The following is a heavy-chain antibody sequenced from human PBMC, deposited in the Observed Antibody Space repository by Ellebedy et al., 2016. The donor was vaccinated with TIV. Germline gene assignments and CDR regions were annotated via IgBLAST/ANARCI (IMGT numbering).Heavy chain of an antibody. J-gene: IGHJ4*02. D-gene: IGHD3-22*01. Sequence: SETLSLTCTVSGGSISSYYWSWIRQPPGKGLEWIGYIYYSGSTNYNPSLKSRVTISVDTSKNQFSLKLSSVTAADTAVYYCASSLRYYSDSVGYYYPSYFDCWGQGTLVTVSS. V-gene: IGHV4-59*08. CDR3: ASSLRYYSDSVGYYYPSYFDC. CDR2: IYYSGST. CDR1: GGSISSYY.